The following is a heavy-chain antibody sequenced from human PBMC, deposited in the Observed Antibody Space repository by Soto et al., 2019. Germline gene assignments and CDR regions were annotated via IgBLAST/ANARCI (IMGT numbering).Heavy chain of an antibody. CDR1: GFSFSSDS. CDR2: ISSSGSFK. CDR3: ARDPPTGTTLDWVDS. J-gene: IGHJ5*01. D-gene: IGHD1-7*01. V-gene: IGHV3-21*01. Sequence: GGSLRLSCAASGFSFSSDSMGWVRQAPGKGLEWVSSISSSGSFKNYADSVKGRFTISRDNSKNSLYLQMNSLKDEDTAVYYCARDPPTGTTLDWVDSWGQGTLVTVSS.